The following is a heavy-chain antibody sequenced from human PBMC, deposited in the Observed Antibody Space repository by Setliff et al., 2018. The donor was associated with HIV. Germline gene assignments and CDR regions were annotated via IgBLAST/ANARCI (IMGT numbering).Heavy chain of an antibody. Sequence: GASVKVSCKASGYTFTSYYMHWVRQAPGQGLEWMGMINPSDGSTRYAQKLQGRVTMTRDTSTTTVYMELRSLRSGDTAVYYCARDKTPIFGVVIATNWFDPWGQGTLVTVSS. D-gene: IGHD3-3*01. J-gene: IGHJ5*02. V-gene: IGHV1-46*01. CDR1: GYTFTSYY. CDR2: INPSDGST. CDR3: ARDKTPIFGVVIATNWFDP.